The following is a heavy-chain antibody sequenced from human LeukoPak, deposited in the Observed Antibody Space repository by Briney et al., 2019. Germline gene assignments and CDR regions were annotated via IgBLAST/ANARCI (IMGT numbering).Heavy chain of an antibody. CDR3: AKDQLEVRKQLWLVPLDY. CDR2: IRYDGSNK. V-gene: IGHV3-30*02. J-gene: IGHJ4*02. CDR1: GFTFSSYG. Sequence: GGSLRLSCAASGFTFSSYGMHWVRQAPGKGLEWVAFIRYDGSNKYYADSVKGRFTISRDNSKNTLYLQMNSLRAEDTAVYYCAKDQLEVRKQLWLVPLDYWGQGTLVTVSS. D-gene: IGHD5-18*01.